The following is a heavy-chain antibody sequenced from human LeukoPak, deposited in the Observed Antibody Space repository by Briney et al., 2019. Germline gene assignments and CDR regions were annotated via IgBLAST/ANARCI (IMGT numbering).Heavy chain of an antibody. CDR2: IKQDGSEQ. CDR3: ARDPHTTAYNWFDR. V-gene: IGHV3-7*01. CDR1: GFTFRDYW. J-gene: IGHJ5*02. D-gene: IGHD1-26*01. Sequence: GGSLRLSCAVSGFTFRDYWMSWVRQAPGKGLEWVANIKQDGSEQYYVDSVKGRFTISRNDAENSLYLQMNSLRVEDTAVYYCARDPHTTAYNWFDRWGQGTLVIVSA.